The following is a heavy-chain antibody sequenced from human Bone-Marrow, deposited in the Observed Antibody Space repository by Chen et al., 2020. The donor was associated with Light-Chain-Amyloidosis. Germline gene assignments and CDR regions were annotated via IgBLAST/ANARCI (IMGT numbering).Heavy chain of an antibody. CDR1: GYSINSGYY. J-gene: IGHJ4*02. CDR3: ARVTFWSGYPFDY. CDR2: IYHSGST. D-gene: IGHD3-3*01. Sequence: QVQLQESGPGLVKPSETLSLTCIVFGYSINSGYYWGWIRQPPGKGLEWIGTIYHSGSTYYNPSLKSRVTISVDTSKNQFSLKLSSVTAADTAMYYCARVTFWSGYPFDYWGQGTLVTVSS. V-gene: IGHV4-38-2*02.